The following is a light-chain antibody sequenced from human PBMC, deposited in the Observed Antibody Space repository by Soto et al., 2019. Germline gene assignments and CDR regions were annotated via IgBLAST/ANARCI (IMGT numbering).Light chain of an antibody. CDR3: CSYAGSSTLV. CDR1: SSDDGSYNL. J-gene: IGLJ3*02. Sequence: QSALTQPASVSGSPGQSITISCTGTSSDDGSYNLVSWYQQHPGKAPKLMIYEVSKRPSGVSNRFSGSKSGNTASLTISGLQAEDEADYYCCSYAGSSTLVLGGGTKLTVL. CDR2: EVS. V-gene: IGLV2-23*02.